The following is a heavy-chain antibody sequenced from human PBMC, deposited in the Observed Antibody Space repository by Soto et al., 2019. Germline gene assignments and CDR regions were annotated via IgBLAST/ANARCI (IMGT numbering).Heavy chain of an antibody. Sequence: SETLSLTCAVSNFSLSKKYYWGWIRQSPGKGLEWIGSIHQSGSPYYNPSLKSRLTISIDMSKKQFSLRLSSVTAADTAVYYCARGAPRGIIHDFDSWGQGSLVTVSS. D-gene: IGHD3-10*01. V-gene: IGHV4-38-2*01. CDR3: ARGAPRGIIHDFDS. CDR1: NFSLSKKYY. CDR2: IHQSGSP. J-gene: IGHJ4*02.